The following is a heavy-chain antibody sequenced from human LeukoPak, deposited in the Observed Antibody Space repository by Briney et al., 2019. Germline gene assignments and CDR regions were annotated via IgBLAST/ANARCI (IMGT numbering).Heavy chain of an antibody. CDR1: GFTFSIYA. D-gene: IGHD2-15*01. CDR3: AKNGDRGAYCSGGSCYPYYYYNMDV. V-gene: IGHV3-23*01. J-gene: IGHJ6*03. Sequence: GGSLRLSCAASGFTFSIYAMTWVRQAPGKGLEWVSAISVSGGSTYYADSVKGRFTISRDNSKNTLYLQMNSLRAEDTAIYYCAKNGDRGAYCSGGSCYPYYYYNMDVWGKGTTVTISS. CDR2: ISVSGGST.